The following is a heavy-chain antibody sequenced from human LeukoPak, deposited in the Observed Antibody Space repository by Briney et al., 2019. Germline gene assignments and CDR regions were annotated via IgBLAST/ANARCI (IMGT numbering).Heavy chain of an antibody. CDR1: GFAVSNSY. J-gene: IGHJ4*02. V-gene: IGHV3-53*01. Sequence: GGSLRLSCAVSGFAVSNSYMTWVRQAPGKGLEWVSVIYSGGSTYYADSVKGRFTISRDNSKNTLYLQMNSLRAEDTAVYYCARGLQDYWGQGILVTVSS. D-gene: IGHD4-11*01. CDR3: ARGLQDY. CDR2: IYSGGST.